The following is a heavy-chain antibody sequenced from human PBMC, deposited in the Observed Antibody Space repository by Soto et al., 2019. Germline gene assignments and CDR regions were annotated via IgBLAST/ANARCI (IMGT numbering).Heavy chain of an antibody. J-gene: IGHJ4*02. CDR3: ATGGYSSSWWDPPSDY. D-gene: IGHD6-13*01. CDR1: GYTLTELS. V-gene: IGHV1-24*01. Sequence: ASVKVSCKVSGYTLTELSMHWVRQAPGKGLEWMGGFDPEDGETIYAQKFQGRVTMTEDTSTDTAYMELSSLRSEDTAVYYCATGGYSSSWWDPPSDYWGQGTLVPVSP. CDR2: FDPEDGET.